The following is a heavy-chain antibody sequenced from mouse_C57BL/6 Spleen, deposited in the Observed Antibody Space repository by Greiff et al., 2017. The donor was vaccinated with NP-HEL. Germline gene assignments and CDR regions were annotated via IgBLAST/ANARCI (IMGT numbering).Heavy chain of an antibody. CDR1: GYAFSSSW. CDR3: ARERIYDGYPYYAMDY. Sequence: QVQLLQSGPELVKPGASVKISCKASGYAFSSSWMNWVKQRPGKGLEWIGRIYPGDGDTNYNGKFKGKATLTADKSSSTAYMQLSSLTSEDSAVYFCARERIYDGYPYYAMDYWGQGTSVTVSS. D-gene: IGHD2-3*01. V-gene: IGHV1-82*01. CDR2: IYPGDGDT. J-gene: IGHJ4*01.